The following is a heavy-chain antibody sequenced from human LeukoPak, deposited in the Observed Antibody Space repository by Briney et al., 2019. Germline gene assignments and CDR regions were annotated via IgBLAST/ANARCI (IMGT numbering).Heavy chain of an antibody. Sequence: GGSLRLSCAASGFIFSSYGMHWVRQAPDKGLEWVAFIGYDGSRKYYADSVKGRFTISRDNSKNTLYLQMNSLRAEDTAMYYCAKVSLNMVNDAFDIWGQGTMVSVSS. J-gene: IGHJ3*02. D-gene: IGHD4/OR15-4a*01. CDR3: AKVSLNMVNDAFDI. CDR1: GFIFSSYG. CDR2: IGYDGSRK. V-gene: IGHV3-30*02.